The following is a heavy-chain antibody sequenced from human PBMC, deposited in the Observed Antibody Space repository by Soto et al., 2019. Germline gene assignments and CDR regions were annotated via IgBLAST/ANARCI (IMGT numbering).Heavy chain of an antibody. CDR2: IQSGVST. V-gene: IGHV3-66*01. D-gene: IGHD2-15*01. Sequence: EVQLLESGGCLVQPGGSLRLSCAASGFTVSSNYMSWVRHASENGLEGVSLIQSGVSTYYAGSVKGRFTISRDNSKNTLFVQMNSLRAEDTVVYYCARDDVHCSGVRCYGVPMDVWGKGTTVTVSS. CDR1: GFTVSSNY. J-gene: IGHJ6*03. CDR3: ARDDVHCSGVRCYGVPMDV.